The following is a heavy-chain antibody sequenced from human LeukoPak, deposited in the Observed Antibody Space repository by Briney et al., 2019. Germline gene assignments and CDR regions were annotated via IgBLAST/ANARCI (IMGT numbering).Heavy chain of an antibody. V-gene: IGHV1-46*01. J-gene: IGHJ6*03. CDR1: GYSFSTHW. D-gene: IGHD3-9*01. CDR2: INPSGGFT. CDR3: AREPRVSTGRRYREKDYYYYYMDV. Sequence: ASVKVSCKASGYSFSTHWMHWVRQAPGQGLEWMGIINPSGGFTSYAQKFQGRVTVTRDMSTSTVFLELSNLRSEDTAVYYCAREPRVSTGRRYREKDYYYYYMDVWGKGTTVTVSS.